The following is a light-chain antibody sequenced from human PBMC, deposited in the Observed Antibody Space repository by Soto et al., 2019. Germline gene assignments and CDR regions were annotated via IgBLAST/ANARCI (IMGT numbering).Light chain of an antibody. Sequence: SPASVPAPEGDGVTITCRAGQHISTNLAWYQQKPGEAPRLLIAAASSLGTGVPSRFNGSGSGTDFTLTISSLQPEDFAPYYCQQFNSWPFPFGGGTKVDIK. CDR3: QQFNSWPFP. V-gene: IGKV1-12*01. CDR2: AAS. J-gene: IGKJ4*01. CDR1: QHISTN.